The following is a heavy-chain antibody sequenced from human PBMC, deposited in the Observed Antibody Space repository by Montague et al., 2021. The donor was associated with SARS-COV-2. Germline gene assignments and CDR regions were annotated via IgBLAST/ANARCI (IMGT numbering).Heavy chain of an antibody. Sequence: SETLSLTCSVSGGSISGHYRSWIRQPPGKGLEWIGNFDHSGNTKYNPSLKSRATISVDTSKNQFALRLSSVTAADTAVYYCAREFRIELWQTNWYFGLWGRGTLVTVFS. D-gene: IGHD3-16*01. CDR2: FDHSGNT. CDR3: AREFRIELWQTNWYFGL. V-gene: IGHV4-59*11. J-gene: IGHJ2*01. CDR1: GGSISGHY.